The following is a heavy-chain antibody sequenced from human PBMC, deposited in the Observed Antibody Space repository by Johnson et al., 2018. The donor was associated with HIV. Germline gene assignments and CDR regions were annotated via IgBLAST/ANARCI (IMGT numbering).Heavy chain of an antibody. CDR2: ISYDGGNK. V-gene: IGHV3-30*03. D-gene: IGHD5-18*01. J-gene: IGHJ3*02. CDR3: ARLPSGYSRDAFDI. CDR1: GFTFSSYG. Sequence: QVQLVESGGGVVQPGRSLRLSCAASGFTFSSYGMHWVRQAPGKGLDWVAVISYDGGNKYYADSVKGRFTISRDNSKNSLYLQMNSLRAEDTALYYCARLPSGYSRDAFDICGQGTMVTVSS.